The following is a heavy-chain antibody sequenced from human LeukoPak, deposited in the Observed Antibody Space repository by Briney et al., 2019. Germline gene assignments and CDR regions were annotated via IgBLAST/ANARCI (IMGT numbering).Heavy chain of an antibody. V-gene: IGHV5-51*01. CDR2: IYPGDSDT. CDR1: GYRFTNYW. J-gene: IGHJ4*02. Sequence: GESLKISCKGSGYRFTNYWIGWVRQMPGKGLEWMGIIYPGDSDTTYNPSFQGQVTISADKSTNTAYLQWNSLKASDTAMYYCARRAGGVSYYYFDSWGQGTLVAVAS. CDR3: ARRAGGVSYYYFDS. D-gene: IGHD2-21*02.